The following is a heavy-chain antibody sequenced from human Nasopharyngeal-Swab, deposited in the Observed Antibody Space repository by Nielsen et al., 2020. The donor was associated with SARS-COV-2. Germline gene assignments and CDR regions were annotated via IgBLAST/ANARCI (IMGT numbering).Heavy chain of an antibody. Sequence: GGSLRLSCAASGFTLSSYSMNWVRQAPGKGLEWVSSISSSSSYIFYADSVKGRFTISRDNAKNSLYLQMNSLRVEDTAVYYCARVHCSRSSCSAPDYYYYHMDVWGKGTTVTVSS. J-gene: IGHJ6*03. V-gene: IGHV3-21*01. D-gene: IGHD2-2*01. CDR1: GFTLSSYS. CDR3: ARVHCSRSSCSAPDYYYYHMDV. CDR2: ISSSSSYI.